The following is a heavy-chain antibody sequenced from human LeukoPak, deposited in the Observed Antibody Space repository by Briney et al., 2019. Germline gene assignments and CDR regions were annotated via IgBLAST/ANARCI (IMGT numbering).Heavy chain of an antibody. V-gene: IGHV3-21*01. CDR1: GFSFRRYS. J-gene: IGHJ4*02. D-gene: IGHD4-17*01. Sequence: PGESLRLSCVAAGFSFRRYSMNWVRQAPGKGLEWVAHISYSSSFIFYADSVRGRFIITRDNAENSLYLQMNGLRAEDTGVYYCARDQGTYTDYDVDYWGQGTLVTVSS. CDR2: ISYSSSFI. CDR3: ARDQGTYTDYDVDY.